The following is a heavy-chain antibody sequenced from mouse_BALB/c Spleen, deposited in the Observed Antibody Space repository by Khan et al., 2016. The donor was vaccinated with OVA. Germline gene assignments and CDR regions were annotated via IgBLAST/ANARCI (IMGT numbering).Heavy chain of an antibody. CDR3: ARNREPDYFDY. Sequence: QVQLKESGPGLVAPSQSLSITCTVTGFSLTSYAIHWIRQPPGKGLEWLGVLWAGGSTNYNSALMSRLSISKDNSKSQVFLKMNSLQTHDTAIYYCARNREPDYFDYWGQGTTLTVSS. CDR2: LWAGGST. V-gene: IGHV2-9*02. J-gene: IGHJ2*01. CDR1: GFSLTSYA.